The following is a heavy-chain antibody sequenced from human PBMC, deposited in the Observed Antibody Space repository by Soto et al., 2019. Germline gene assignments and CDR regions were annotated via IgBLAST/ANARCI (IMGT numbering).Heavy chain of an antibody. D-gene: IGHD1-26*01. Sequence: SQTLSLTCAISGDSVSSNSAAWHWIRQSPSRGLEWLGRTYYRSKWYNDYAVSVKSRITINPDTSKNQFSLQLNSVTPEDTAVYYCARDREGGWELLRGWDYWGQGTLVTVSS. V-gene: IGHV6-1*01. CDR2: TYYRSKWYN. CDR1: GDSVSSNSAA. J-gene: IGHJ4*02. CDR3: ARDREGGWELLRGWDY.